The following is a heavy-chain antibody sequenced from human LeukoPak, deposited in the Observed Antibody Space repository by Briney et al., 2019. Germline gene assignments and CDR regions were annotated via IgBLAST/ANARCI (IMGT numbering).Heavy chain of an antibody. CDR3: AREGYSYGKNWFDP. CDR1: GGSISSSSYY. J-gene: IGHJ5*02. CDR2: IYYSGT. Sequence: SETLSLTCSVSGGSISSSSYYWSWIRQPPGKGLEWIGTIYYSGTSYNPSLKSRVTISVDTSKNQFSLKVSSVTAADTAVYYCAREGYSYGKNWFDPWGQGTLVTVSS. D-gene: IGHD5-18*01. V-gene: IGHV4-39*07.